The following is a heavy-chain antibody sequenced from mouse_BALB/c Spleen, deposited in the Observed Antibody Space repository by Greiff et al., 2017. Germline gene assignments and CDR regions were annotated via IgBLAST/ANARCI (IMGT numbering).Heavy chain of an antibody. J-gene: IGHJ2*01. CDR1: GYTFTSYV. V-gene: IGHV1-14*01. CDR2: INPYNDGT. D-gene: IGHD2-4*01. Sequence: EVQLQQSGPELVKPGASVKMSCKASGYTFTSYVMHWVKQKPGQGLEWIGYINPYNDGTKYNEKFKGKATLTSDKSSSTAYMELSSLTSEDSAVYYCARGGDYDPSDYWGQGTTLTVSS. CDR3: ARGGDYDPSDY.